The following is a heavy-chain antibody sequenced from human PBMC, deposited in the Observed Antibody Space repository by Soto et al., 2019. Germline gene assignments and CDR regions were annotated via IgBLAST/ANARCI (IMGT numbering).Heavy chain of an antibody. CDR1: GFTFSGSA. CDR3: TTVTVDTAMVADY. Sequence: GGSLRLSCAASGFTFSGSAMHWVRQASGKGLEWVGRIRSKDNSYATAYAASVKGRFTISRDDSKNTAYLQMNSLKTEDTAVYYCTTVTVDTAMVADYWGQGTLVTVSS. V-gene: IGHV3-73*01. J-gene: IGHJ4*02. CDR2: IRSKDNSYAT. D-gene: IGHD5-18*01.